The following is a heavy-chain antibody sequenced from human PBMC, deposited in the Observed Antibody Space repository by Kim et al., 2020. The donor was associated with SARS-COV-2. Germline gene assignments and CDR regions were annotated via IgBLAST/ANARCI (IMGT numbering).Heavy chain of an antibody. CDR2: IYNSGST. V-gene: IGHV4-59*01. J-gene: IGHJ6*02. CDR1: GGSISSYY. D-gene: IGHD2-2*01. Sequence: SETLSLTCTVFGGSISSYYWSWIRQPPGKGLEWIGYIYNSGSTNYNPSLKSRVAISVDTSKKQFSLNLSSVTAADTAVYYCARAYCTSTRCYAGDYGVDVWGQGTTVTVSS. CDR3: ARAYCTSTRCYAGDYGVDV.